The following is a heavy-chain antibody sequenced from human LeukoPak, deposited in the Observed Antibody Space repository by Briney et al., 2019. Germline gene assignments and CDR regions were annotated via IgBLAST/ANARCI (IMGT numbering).Heavy chain of an antibody. Sequence: AGGTLRLFCAASGFTFRSYSMNWVRQAPGKGLVWVSSISSSSSYIYYADSVKGRFIIPRDNEKNSLYLQMNSLRAEDTAVYYCARGSSEGYCSGGSCYSNLGRAFDIWGQGTMVTVSS. J-gene: IGHJ3*02. CDR2: ISSSSSYI. CDR1: GFTFRSYS. D-gene: IGHD2-15*01. CDR3: ARGSSEGYCSGGSCYSNLGRAFDI. V-gene: IGHV3-21*01.